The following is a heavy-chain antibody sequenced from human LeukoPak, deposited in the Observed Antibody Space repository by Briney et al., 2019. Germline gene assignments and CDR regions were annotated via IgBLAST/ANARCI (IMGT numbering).Heavy chain of an antibody. CDR1: GDSISSSTYY. Sequence: PSETLSLTCTVSGDSISSSTYYWGWIRQPPGKGLEWIGTVYYSGSTYYNPSLKSRVTISVDTSKNQFSLKLSSVTAADTAVYYCASFYSGDSSGYSSDYWGQGTLVTVSS. CDR2: VYYSGST. CDR3: ASFYSGDSSGYSSDY. J-gene: IGHJ4*02. D-gene: IGHD3-22*01. V-gene: IGHV4-39*07.